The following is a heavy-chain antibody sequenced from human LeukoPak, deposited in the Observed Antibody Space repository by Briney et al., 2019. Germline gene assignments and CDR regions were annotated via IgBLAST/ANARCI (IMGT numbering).Heavy chain of an antibody. J-gene: IGHJ4*02. V-gene: IGHV3-53*01. Sequence: PGGSLRLSCAASGFTVSSHYMNWVSQAPGKGLEWVSIIYSGGTTYYADSVKGRFTISRHNSKNTLYLQMNSLRTDDTAVYCCARSYGDSTPFWGQGTLVTVSS. D-gene: IGHD4-17*01. CDR1: GFTVSSHY. CDR2: IYSGGTT. CDR3: ARSYGDSTPF.